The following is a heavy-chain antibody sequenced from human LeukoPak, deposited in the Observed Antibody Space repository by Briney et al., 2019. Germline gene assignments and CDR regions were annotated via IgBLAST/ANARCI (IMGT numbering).Heavy chain of an antibody. CDR3: ARGLTYYYDSSGYVNDP. D-gene: IGHD3-22*01. CDR2: IYYSGST. CDR1: GGSISSSSYY. V-gene: IGHV4-39*07. J-gene: IGHJ5*02. Sequence: SETLSLTCTVSGGSISSSSYYWGWIRQPPGKGLEWIGSIYYSGSTYYNPSLKSRVTISVDTSKNQFSLKPSSVTAADTAVYYCARGLTYYYDSSGYVNDPWGQGTLVTVSS.